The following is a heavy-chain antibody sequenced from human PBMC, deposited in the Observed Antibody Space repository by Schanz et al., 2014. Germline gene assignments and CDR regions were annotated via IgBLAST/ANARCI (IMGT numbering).Heavy chain of an antibody. V-gene: IGHV1-18*01. D-gene: IGHD5-18*01. Sequence: QLQLVQSGAEVKKPGSSVKVSCKASGYTFTSHGISWVRQAPGQGLEWMGWISAYNGNTNYAQKLQGRVTMTTDTSTGTAYMELRSLRSDDTALYYCTRGGYSYALSAFDIWGQGTMVTVSS. CDR3: TRGGYSYALSAFDI. CDR1: GYTFTSHG. J-gene: IGHJ3*02. CDR2: ISAYNGNT.